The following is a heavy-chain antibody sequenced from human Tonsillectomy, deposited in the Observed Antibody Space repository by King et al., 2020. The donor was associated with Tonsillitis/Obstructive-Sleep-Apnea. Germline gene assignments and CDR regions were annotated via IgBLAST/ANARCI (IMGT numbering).Heavy chain of an antibody. CDR3: TTGLEGY. D-gene: IGHD1-14*01. CDR2: INHSGST. Sequence: VQLQQWGAGLLKPSETLSLTCDVYGGSFSGYYWSWIRQPPGKGLEWIGEINHSGSTNYNPSLKSRVTISVDTSKNQFSLKLSSVTAADTAVYYFTTGLEGYWGQGTLVTVSS. CDR1: GGSFSGYY. J-gene: IGHJ4*02. V-gene: IGHV4-34*01.